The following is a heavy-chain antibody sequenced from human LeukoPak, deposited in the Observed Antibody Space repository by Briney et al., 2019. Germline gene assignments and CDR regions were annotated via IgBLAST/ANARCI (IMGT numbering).Heavy chain of an antibody. Sequence: GGSLRLSCAASGFTFSSYWMHWVRQAPAKGLVWVSRINGDGSSTTYADSVKGRFTISRDNVKNTLYLQMNNLRVEDTAVYYCAKSIAVAGAMRDNWFDPWGQGTLVTVSS. CDR2: INGDGSST. J-gene: IGHJ5*02. V-gene: IGHV3-74*01. D-gene: IGHD6-19*01. CDR3: AKSIAVAGAMRDNWFDP. CDR1: GFTFSSYW.